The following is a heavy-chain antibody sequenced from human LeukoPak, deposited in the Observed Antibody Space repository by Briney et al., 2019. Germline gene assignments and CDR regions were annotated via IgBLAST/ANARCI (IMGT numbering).Heavy chain of an antibody. D-gene: IGHD5-18*01. J-gene: IGHJ4*02. CDR3: ARVDTAMVIDY. Sequence: PGGSLRLSCAASGFTFSSYSMNWVRQAPGKGLEWVSSISSSSSHIYYADSVKGRFTISRDNTKNSLYLQMNSLRAEDTAVYYCARVDTAMVIDYWGQGTLVTVSS. V-gene: IGHV3-21*01. CDR2: ISSSSSHI. CDR1: GFTFSSYS.